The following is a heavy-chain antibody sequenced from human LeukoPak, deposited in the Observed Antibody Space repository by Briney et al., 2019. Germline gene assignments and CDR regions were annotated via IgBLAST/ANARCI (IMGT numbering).Heavy chain of an antibody. Sequence: GTLRLSCAASGFTFSSYSMNWVRQAPGKGLEWIGEINHSGSTNYNPSLKSRVTISVDTSKNQFSLKLSSVTAADTAVYYCARGLSPPAVVLAAMSSSYFDYWGQGTLVTVSS. V-gene: IGHV4-34*01. CDR2: INHSGST. J-gene: IGHJ4*02. CDR3: ARGLSPPAVVLAAMSSSYFDY. CDR1: GFTFSSYS. D-gene: IGHD2-2*01.